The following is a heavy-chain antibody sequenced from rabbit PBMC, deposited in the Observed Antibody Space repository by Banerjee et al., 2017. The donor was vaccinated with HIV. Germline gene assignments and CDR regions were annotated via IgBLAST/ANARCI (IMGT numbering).Heavy chain of an antibody. CDR1: GFSFSSNDY. V-gene: IGHV1S40*01. CDR2: IYAGSSGST. Sequence: QSLEESGGDLVKPGASLTLTCTASGFSFSSNDYMCWVRQAPGKGLEWIACIYAGSSGSTYYANWAKGRFTISKTSSTTVTLQMTSLTAADTATYFCARGLTAGYAGYGYAFDPWGPGTLVTVS. D-gene: IGHD7-1*01. CDR3: ARGLTAGYAGYGYAFDP. J-gene: IGHJ2*01.